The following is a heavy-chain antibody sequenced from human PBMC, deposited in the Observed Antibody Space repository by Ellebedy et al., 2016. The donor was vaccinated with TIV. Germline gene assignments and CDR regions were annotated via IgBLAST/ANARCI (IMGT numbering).Heavy chain of an antibody. J-gene: IGHJ4*02. V-gene: IGHV4-59*01. CDR2: IYHSGTT. CDR3: AREDYDILTGYYGGIDY. CDR1: GGSISSYF. D-gene: IGHD3-9*01. Sequence: PGGSLRLSCTVSGGSISSYFWSWIRQPPGKGLEWIGYIYHSGTTNYNPSLKSRVTISVDTSKTQFSLKLSSVTAADTAVYYCAREDYDILTGYYGGIDYWGQGTLVTVSS.